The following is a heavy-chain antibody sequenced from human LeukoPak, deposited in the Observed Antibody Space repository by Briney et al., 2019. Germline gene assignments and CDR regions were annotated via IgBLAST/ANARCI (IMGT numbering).Heavy chain of an antibody. V-gene: IGHV4-59*01. D-gene: IGHD1-26*01. J-gene: IGHJ1*01. CDR2: IYYIGST. Sequence: SETLSLTRTLSGGSLSSYYLSWIRQPPGKGLECGVDIYYIGSTNPHPSLKSRVTISVDTSKNQCSLKLSAVTAADTAVYYCARRSSGSNEYLHHWGQGTLVTVSS. CDR1: GGSLSSYY. CDR3: ARRSSGSNEYLHH.